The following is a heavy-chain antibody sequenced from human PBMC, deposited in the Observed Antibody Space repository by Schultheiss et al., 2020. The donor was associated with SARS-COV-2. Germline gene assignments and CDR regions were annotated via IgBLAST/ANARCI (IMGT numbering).Heavy chain of an antibody. CDR2: IYSSGST. D-gene: IGHD1-26*01. CDR3: ARSPSREPFHI. J-gene: IGHJ3*02. V-gene: IGHV4-59*01. CDR1: GGSINYYY. Sequence: SETLSLTCTVSGGSINYYYWSWIRQPPGKGLEWIGYIYSSGSTNYNPSLKSRVTISLDTSKNQFSLKLTSVIAADTAMYYCARSPSREPFHIWGQGTMVTVSS.